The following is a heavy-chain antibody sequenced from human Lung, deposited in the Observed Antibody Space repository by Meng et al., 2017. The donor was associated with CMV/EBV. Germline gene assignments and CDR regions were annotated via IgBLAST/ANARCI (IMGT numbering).Heavy chain of an antibody. D-gene: IGHD6-19*01. V-gene: IGHV4-4*02. Sequence: QVQLQESGPGRVKPSGTLPLTCAGSGGPISRSNWWSWGRQPPGKGLEWIGEIYHSGSTNYNPSLKSRVTISVDKSKNQFSLKLSSVTAADTAVYYCASFPPPGKQWLVTDYWGQGTLVTVSS. CDR2: IYHSGST. CDR3: ASFPPPGKQWLVTDY. CDR1: GGPISRSNW. J-gene: IGHJ4*02.